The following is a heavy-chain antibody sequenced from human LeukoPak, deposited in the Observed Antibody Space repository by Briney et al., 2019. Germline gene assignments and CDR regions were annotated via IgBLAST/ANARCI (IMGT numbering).Heavy chain of an antibody. J-gene: IGHJ6*02. CDR1: GFTFSSYA. D-gene: IGHD3-10*01. CDR3: ARDREWFGELVYYGMDV. V-gene: IGHV3-30*04. CDR2: ISYDGSNK. Sequence: GGSLRLSCAASGFTFSSYAMHWVRQAPGKGLEWVAVISYDGSNKYYADSVKGRFTISRDNSKNTLYLQMNSLRAEDTAVYYCARDREWFGELVYYGMDVWGQGTTVTVSS.